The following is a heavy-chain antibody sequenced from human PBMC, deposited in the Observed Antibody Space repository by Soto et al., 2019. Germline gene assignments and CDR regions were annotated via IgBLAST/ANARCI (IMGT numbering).Heavy chain of an antibody. J-gene: IGHJ6*02. V-gene: IGHV1-8*01. Sequence: ASVKVSCKASGYTFTSYDINWVRQATGQGLEWMGWMNPNSGNTGYAQKFQGRVTMTRNTSISTAYMELSSLRSEDTAVYYCARVLVVVVAVTRYYYGMDVWGQGTTVTVCS. CDR1: GYTFTSYD. D-gene: IGHD2-15*01. CDR2: MNPNSGNT. CDR3: ARVLVVVVAVTRYYYGMDV.